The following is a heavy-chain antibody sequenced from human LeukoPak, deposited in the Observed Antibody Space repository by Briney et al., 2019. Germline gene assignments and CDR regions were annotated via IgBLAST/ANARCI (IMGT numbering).Heavy chain of an antibody. D-gene: IGHD5-18*01. CDR1: GGSISSYY. CDR2: IQSSGST. CDR3: AREASYRYGLDYYHEYLDV. J-gene: IGHJ6*03. V-gene: IGHV4-4*07. Sequence: SETLSLTCTVSGGSISSYYWSWIRQPAGKGPEWIGRIQSSGSTTYNPSLESRVTMSVDTYMNQFSLKVRSVTAADTAIYYCAREASYRYGLDYYHEYLDVWGKGTTVTVSS.